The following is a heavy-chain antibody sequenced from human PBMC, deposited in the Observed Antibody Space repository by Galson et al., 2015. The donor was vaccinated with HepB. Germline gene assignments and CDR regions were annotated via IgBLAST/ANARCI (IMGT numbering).Heavy chain of an antibody. CDR3: ARGLAVTGNY. D-gene: IGHD6-19*01. Sequence: SLRLSCAASGFTLSTYWMHWVRQAPGKGLEWVANIKQDGSEKNYVGSVKGRFSISRDNAKNSLSLQMNSLRAEDTAVYYCARGLAVTGNYWGQGTLVTVSS. V-gene: IGHV3-7*03. J-gene: IGHJ4*02. CDR1: GFTLSTYW. CDR2: IKQDGSEK.